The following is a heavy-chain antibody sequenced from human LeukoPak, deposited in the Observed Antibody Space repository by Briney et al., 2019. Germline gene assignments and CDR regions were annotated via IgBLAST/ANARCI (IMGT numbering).Heavy chain of an antibody. CDR2: IDERGSNA. CDR3: IRDEALWRLDY. Sequence: GGSLRLSCAASGFTFSNHWMHWVRQAPGKGLVWVSRIDERGSNAMYADSVKGRFSISRDNAKNTVTLQMNSLRAEDTGVYYCIRDEALWRLDYWGQGTLVTVSS. D-gene: IGHD2-21*01. V-gene: IGHV3-74*03. CDR1: GFTFSNHW. J-gene: IGHJ4*02.